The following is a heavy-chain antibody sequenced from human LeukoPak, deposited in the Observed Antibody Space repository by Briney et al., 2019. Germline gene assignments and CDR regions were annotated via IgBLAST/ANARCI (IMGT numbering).Heavy chain of an antibody. CDR2: MNPNSGGT. CDR1: GYTFTDYY. J-gene: IGHJ4*02. Sequence: ASVKVSCKTSGYTFTDYYMHWVRQAPGQGLEWLGWMNPNSGGTHYAQKFQDRVTMTRDTSISTAYMELSRLRSDDTAVYYCARALREDTIFGVVIHPFDYWGQGTLVTVSS. V-gene: IGHV1-2*02. CDR3: ARALREDTIFGVVIHPFDY. D-gene: IGHD3-3*01.